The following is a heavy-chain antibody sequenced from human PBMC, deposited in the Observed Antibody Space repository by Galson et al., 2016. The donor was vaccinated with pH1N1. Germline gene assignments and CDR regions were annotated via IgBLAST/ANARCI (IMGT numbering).Heavy chain of an antibody. CDR1: GYIFTRDY. CDR2: IGPSNGGT. Sequence: SVKVSCKASGYIFTRDYFHWVRQAPGQGLEWMGVIGPSNGGTTFAQKFQGLVTMTRDTSTSTVYMEVSGLKSDDTAVYYCIRDLGRLRDFWGQGTLVTVSS. V-gene: IGHV1-46*03. CDR3: IRDLGRLRDF. D-gene: IGHD7-27*01. J-gene: IGHJ4*02.